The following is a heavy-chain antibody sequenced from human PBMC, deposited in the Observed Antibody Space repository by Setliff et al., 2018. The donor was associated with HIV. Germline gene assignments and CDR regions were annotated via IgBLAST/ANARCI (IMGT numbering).Heavy chain of an antibody. J-gene: IGHJ4*02. D-gene: IGHD3-22*01. CDR1: GGSVNDFY. V-gene: IGHV4-4*09. Sequence: SETLSLTCTVSGGSVNDFYCNWIRQPPGKGPEWIGYIHSSGSTIYNPSLKSRITISLDTSKEQFSLELSSVTAADTAVYYCARTPGTHYYDRSANFHYFDYWGQGALVTVSS. CDR2: IHSSGST. CDR3: ARTPGTHYYDRSANFHYFDY.